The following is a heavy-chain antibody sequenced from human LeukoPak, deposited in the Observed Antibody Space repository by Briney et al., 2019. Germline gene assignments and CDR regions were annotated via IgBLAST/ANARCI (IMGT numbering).Heavy chain of an antibody. D-gene: IGHD1-1*01. Sequence: GGPLRLSCVASGITFSSSWMSWVRQAPGKALECVANTNPCGSVKYYADSVTGRFTVSRDNAENSMYLQMNSLRTEDTAVYYCARAQPDPGGTGPRFDCWGQGSLVTVSS. J-gene: IGHJ4*02. CDR2: TNPCGSVK. CDR1: GITFSSSW. V-gene: IGHV3-7*01. CDR3: ARAQPDPGGTGPRFDC.